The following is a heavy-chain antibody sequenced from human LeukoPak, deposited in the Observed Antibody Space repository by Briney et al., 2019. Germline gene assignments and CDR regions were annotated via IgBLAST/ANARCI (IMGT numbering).Heavy chain of an antibody. CDR3: ARAYCGGACAGVGEYYFDY. J-gene: IGHJ4*02. V-gene: IGHV1-2*02. D-gene: IGHD2-21*02. CDR2: INPSSGGT. Sequence: ASVKVSCKASAYTFTGYYMHWVRQAPGQGLEWLGWINPSSGGTKYAQRLQGRVTMTRATSISTAYMELNRLRHDDTAIYYCARAYCGGACAGVGEYYFDYWGQGTLITVSS. CDR1: AYTFTGYY.